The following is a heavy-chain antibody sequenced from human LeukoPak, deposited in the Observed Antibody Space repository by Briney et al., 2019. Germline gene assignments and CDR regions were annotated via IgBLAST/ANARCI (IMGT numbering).Heavy chain of an antibody. Sequence: GESLQISCQGSGSRFTSYWIGWVRQMPGKGLEWMGIIYPGDSDTRYSPSFQGQVTISADKSISTAYLQWSSLKASDTAMYYCARHMETEPTLDYWGQGTLVTVSS. V-gene: IGHV5-51*01. CDR3: ARHMETEPTLDY. CDR2: IYPGDSDT. CDR1: GSRFTSYW. D-gene: IGHD1-1*01. J-gene: IGHJ4*02.